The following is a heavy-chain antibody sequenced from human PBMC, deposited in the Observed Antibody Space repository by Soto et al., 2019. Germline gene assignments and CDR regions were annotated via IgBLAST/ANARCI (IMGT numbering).Heavy chain of an antibody. CDR1: GLTVSGQKY. Sequence: VQLVESGGGLMQPGESLRLYCAASGLTVSGQKYVAWVRQAPGKGLEWVSALYDVDGSFYSDSVKGRFTTSSDSSKPTVYLQMNDLRPADTAVYYCATWHEREHAYDVWGQGTTVTVSS. V-gene: IGHV3-53*01. CDR2: LYDVDGS. J-gene: IGHJ3*01. CDR3: ATWHEREHAYDV. D-gene: IGHD1-1*01.